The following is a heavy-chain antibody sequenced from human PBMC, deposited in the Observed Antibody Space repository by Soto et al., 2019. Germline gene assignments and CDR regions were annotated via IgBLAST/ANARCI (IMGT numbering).Heavy chain of an antibody. J-gene: IGHJ6*02. CDR3: ARADTDYYYYYGMDV. Sequence: SETLSLTCTVSGGSISGYYWSWIRQPPGKGLEWIGYIYYSGSTNYNPSLKSRVTISVDTSKNQFSLKLSSVTAADTAVYYCARADTDYYYYYGMDVWGQGTTVTVSS. CDR2: IYYSGST. CDR1: GGSISGYY. V-gene: IGHV4-59*01.